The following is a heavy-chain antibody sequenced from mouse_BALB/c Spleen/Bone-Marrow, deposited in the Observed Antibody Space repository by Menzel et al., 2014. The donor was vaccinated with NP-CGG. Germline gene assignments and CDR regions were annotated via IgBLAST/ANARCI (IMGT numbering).Heavy chain of an antibody. Sequence: EVKSVESGGGLVKPGGSLKLSCAASGFTFSDYYMYWVRQTPEKRLEWVAIISDGGSYTYYPDSVKGRFTISRDNAKNNLYLQMSSLKSDDTAMYYCARDRAYYRYDGYYYAMDYWGQGTSVTVSS. J-gene: IGHJ4*01. CDR2: ISDGGSYT. CDR1: GFTFSDYY. D-gene: IGHD2-14*01. V-gene: IGHV5-4*02. CDR3: ARDRAYYRYDGYYYAMDY.